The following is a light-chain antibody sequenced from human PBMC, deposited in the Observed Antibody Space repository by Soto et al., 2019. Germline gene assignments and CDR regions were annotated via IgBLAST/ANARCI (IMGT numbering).Light chain of an antibody. CDR3: QQSYSTPLT. Sequence: DIQMTQSPSSLSASVGDRVTITCRASQSISNFLNWYQQKPGKAPKFLIYAASSLQSGVPARFSGSGSGTDFTLTISSLQPEDFSTYYCQQSYSTPLTFCGGTKVEIK. CDR2: AAS. J-gene: IGKJ4*01. CDR1: QSISNF. V-gene: IGKV1-39*01.